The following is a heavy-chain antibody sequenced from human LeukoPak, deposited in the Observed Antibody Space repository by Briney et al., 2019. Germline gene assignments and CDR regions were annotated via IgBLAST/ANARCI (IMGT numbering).Heavy chain of an antibody. CDR1: GFTVSSNY. CDR2: IYSGGST. D-gene: IGHD3-22*01. J-gene: IGHJ4*02. Sequence: GGSLRLSCAASGFTVSSNYMSWVRQAPGKGLEWVSVIYSGGSTYYADSVKGRFTISRDNSKNTLYLQMNSLRAEDTAVYYCAREDYYDSSGADDYWGQGTLVTVSS. CDR3: AREDYYDSSGADDY. V-gene: IGHV3-53*01.